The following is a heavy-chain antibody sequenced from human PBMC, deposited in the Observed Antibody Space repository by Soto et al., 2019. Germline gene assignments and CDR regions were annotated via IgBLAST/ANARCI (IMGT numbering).Heavy chain of an antibody. V-gene: IGHV4-34*01. CDR1: GGSFSGYY. CDR3: ARFYYYYYGMDV. J-gene: IGHJ6*02. CDR2: INHSGST. Sequence: SETLSLTCAVYGGSFSGYYWSWIRQPPGKGLEWIGEINHSGSTNYNPSLKSRVTISVDTSKNQFSLKLSSVTAADTAVYYCARFYYYYYGMDVWGQGTTVTVSS.